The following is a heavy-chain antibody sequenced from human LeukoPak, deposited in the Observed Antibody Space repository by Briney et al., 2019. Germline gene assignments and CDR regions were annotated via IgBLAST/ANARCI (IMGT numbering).Heavy chain of an antibody. J-gene: IGHJ6*03. CDR2: VYSSGTT. CDR1: GGSISTYY. V-gene: IGHV4-59*01. Sequence: SETLSLTCTVSGGSISTYYWTWIRQTPGKRLEWIGYVYSSGTTNYHPSLKSRVTFSVDTSNNHFSLKMTSVTAADTAVYFCARGLRDSRGYYGGIYYSYYMDVWGKGTTVTVSS. D-gene: IGHD3-22*01. CDR3: ARGLRDSRGYYGGIYYSYYMDV.